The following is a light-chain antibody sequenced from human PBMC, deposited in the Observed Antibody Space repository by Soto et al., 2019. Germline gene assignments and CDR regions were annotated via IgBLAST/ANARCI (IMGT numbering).Light chain of an antibody. Sequence: AILMTQSPSSFSASPGDRVTITCRASQGISSYLAWYQQKPGKAPKLLIYAASILQSGVPSRFSGSGSGTDFTLTISCLQSEDFATYYCQQYYSYPLTFGQGTRLEIK. CDR1: QGISSY. V-gene: IGKV1-8*01. CDR2: AAS. CDR3: QQYYSYPLT. J-gene: IGKJ5*01.